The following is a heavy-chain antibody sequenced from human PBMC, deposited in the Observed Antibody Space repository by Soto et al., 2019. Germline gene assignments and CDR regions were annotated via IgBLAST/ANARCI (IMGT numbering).Heavy chain of an antibody. CDR3: TSPWSSGWGMDV. V-gene: IGHV3-15*07. Sequence: GGSLRLSCAASGFTFSNAWMNWVRQAPGKGLEWVGRIKSKTDGGTTDYAAPVKGRFTISRDDSKNTLYLQMNSLKTEDTAVYYCTSPWSSGWGMDVWGQGTTVTVSS. CDR2: IKSKTDGGTT. CDR1: GFTFSNAW. D-gene: IGHD6-25*01. J-gene: IGHJ6*02.